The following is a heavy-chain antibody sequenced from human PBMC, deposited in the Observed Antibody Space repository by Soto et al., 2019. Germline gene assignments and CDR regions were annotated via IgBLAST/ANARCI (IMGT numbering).Heavy chain of an antibody. V-gene: IGHV3-7*01. CDR2: IKQDGSEK. J-gene: IGHJ4*02. D-gene: IGHD6-13*01. CDR3: ARGVFSRYRLVSSAADY. Sequence: GGSLRLSCATSGFMFSTYWMTWVRQAPGKGLEWVANIKQDGSEKYYVDSVKGRFTISRDNAENSLYLQMSSLRAEDTAVYYCARGVFSRYRLVSSAADYWGQGTLVTVSS. CDR1: GFMFSTYW.